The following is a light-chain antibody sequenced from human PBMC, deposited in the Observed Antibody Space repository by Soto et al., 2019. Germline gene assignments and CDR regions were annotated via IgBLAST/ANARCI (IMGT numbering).Light chain of an antibody. Sequence: QSVRTQPASVSVSPGQSITISCTGTSSDVGGYNYVSWYQQHPGKAPKLMIYEVSNRPSGVSNRFSGSKSGNTASLTISGLQTEDEADYYCSSYTSSSIPYVFGTGTKVTVL. CDR2: EVS. CDR3: SSYTSSSIPYV. J-gene: IGLJ1*01. CDR1: SSDVGGYNY. V-gene: IGLV2-14*01.